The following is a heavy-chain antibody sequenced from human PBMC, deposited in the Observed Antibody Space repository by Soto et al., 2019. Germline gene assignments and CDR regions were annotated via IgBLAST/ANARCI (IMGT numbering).Heavy chain of an antibody. Sequence: LRLSCAPSEFAFDDDAIHWVRQPPGKGLEWVSLISWDGSNRYYADSVQGRFTISRDNSKYSLYLEMNSLRPEDTALYYCAKDISRGPTKNYDFWSGPDYWGQGSLVTVSS. D-gene: IGHD3-3*01. CDR2: ISWDGSNR. J-gene: IGHJ4*02. CDR1: EFAFDDDA. V-gene: IGHV3-43D*04. CDR3: AKDISRGPTKNYDFWSGPDY.